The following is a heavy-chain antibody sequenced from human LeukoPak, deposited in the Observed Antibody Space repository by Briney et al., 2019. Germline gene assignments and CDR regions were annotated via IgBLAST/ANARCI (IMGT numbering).Heavy chain of an antibody. CDR1: GYTFTSYY. CDR2: SNPSGGST. J-gene: IGHJ4*02. D-gene: IGHD3-22*01. Sequence: ASVTVSCKASGYTFTSYYMHWVRQARGQGLDWMGISNPSGGSTNYAQKVQGRVTMPRDTSTSTVYMELSSLRSEDTAVYYCARDGGSSGYPTDYWGQGTLVTVSS. V-gene: IGHV1-46*01. CDR3: ARDGGSSGYPTDY.